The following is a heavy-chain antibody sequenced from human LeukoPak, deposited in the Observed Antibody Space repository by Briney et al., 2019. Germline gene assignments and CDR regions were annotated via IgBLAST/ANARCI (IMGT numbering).Heavy chain of an antibody. Sequence: EGSLRLSCAASGFTFDDYAMHWVRQAPGKGLEWVSLISGDGGSTYYADSVKGRFTISRDNSKNSLYLQMNSLRTEDTALYYCAKDIGSGWSAFFDYWGQGTLVTVSS. V-gene: IGHV3-43*02. D-gene: IGHD6-19*01. J-gene: IGHJ4*02. CDR1: GFTFDDYA. CDR3: AKDIGSGWSAFFDY. CDR2: ISGDGGST.